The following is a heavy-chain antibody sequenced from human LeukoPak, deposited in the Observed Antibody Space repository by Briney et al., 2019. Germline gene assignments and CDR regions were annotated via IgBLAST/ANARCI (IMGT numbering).Heavy chain of an antibody. D-gene: IGHD2-15*01. CDR3: AKVLLYCSGGSCYYFDH. V-gene: IGHV3-23*01. CDR1: GFTFSSYA. CDR2: ISGSGGST. Sequence: PGGSLRLSCAASGFTFSSYAMSWVRQAPGKGLEWVSAISGSGGSTYYADSVKGRFTISRDNSKNTLYLQMNSLRAEDTAVYYCAKVLLYCSGGSCYYFDHWGQGTLVTVSS. J-gene: IGHJ4*02.